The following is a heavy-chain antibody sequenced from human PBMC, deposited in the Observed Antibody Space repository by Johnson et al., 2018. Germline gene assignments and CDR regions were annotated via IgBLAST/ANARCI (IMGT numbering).Heavy chain of an antibody. CDR1: GYTFINHY. CDR3: ARTVIAATEPYFQH. CDR2: INPSGGGT. V-gene: IGHV1-46*01. D-gene: IGHD6-13*01. Sequence: QVQLVQSGAEVKKPGASVKVSCTASGYTFINHYLHWVRLAPGQGLEWLGIINPSGGGTSYAQKFQGRVTMTRDTPTSTVYMELSGLRSEDTAVYYCARTVIAATEPYFQHWGQGTLVTVSS. J-gene: IGHJ1*01.